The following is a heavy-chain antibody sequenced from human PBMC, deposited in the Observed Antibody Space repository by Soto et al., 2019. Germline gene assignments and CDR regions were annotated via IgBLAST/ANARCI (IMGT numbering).Heavy chain of an antibody. CDR3: AKEGATSLYYFDY. Sequence: EVQLLESGGGLVQPGGSLGLSCAASGFTFSSYAMSWVRQAPGKGLEWVSTISGRGLTTYLADSVKGRSTISRDNSKSTRHLQMNSLRAEDTAVYYCAKEGATSLYYFDYWGQGTLVSVSS. D-gene: IGHD5-12*01. CDR1: GFTFSSYA. J-gene: IGHJ4*02. CDR2: ISGRGLTT. V-gene: IGHV3-23*01.